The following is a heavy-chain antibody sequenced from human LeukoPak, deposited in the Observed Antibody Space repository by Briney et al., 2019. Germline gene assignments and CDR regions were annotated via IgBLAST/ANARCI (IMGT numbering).Heavy chain of an antibody. J-gene: IGHJ4*02. Sequence: SETLSLTCAVYGGSFSGYYWSWIRQPPGKGLEWIGEINHSGSTNYNPSLKSRVTISVDTSKNQFSLKLSSVTAADTAVYYCARGSITGTTNYFDYWGQGTLATVSS. D-gene: IGHD1-20*01. V-gene: IGHV4-34*01. CDR1: GGSFSGYY. CDR3: ARGSITGTTNYFDY. CDR2: INHSGST.